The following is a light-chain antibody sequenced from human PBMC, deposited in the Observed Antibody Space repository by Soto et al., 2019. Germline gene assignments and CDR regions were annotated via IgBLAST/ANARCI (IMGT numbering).Light chain of an antibody. CDR3: QKYSSVPV. CDR2: AAS. J-gene: IGKJ3*01. Sequence: DLPMTQSPSSLSASVGDRVTITCRASQGINNYVAWYQQKPGKPPKLLIYAASTLQSGVPSRFSGSGSGTDFTLIINSLQPEDVATYSCQKYSSVPVFGPGTKVDIK. CDR1: QGINNY. V-gene: IGKV1-27*01.